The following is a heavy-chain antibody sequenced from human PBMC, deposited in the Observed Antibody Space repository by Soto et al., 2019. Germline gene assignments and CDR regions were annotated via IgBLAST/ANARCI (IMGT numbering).Heavy chain of an antibody. D-gene: IGHD3-10*01. CDR2: IYHSGSS. V-gene: IGHV4-30-4*01. J-gene: IGHJ5*02. CDR1: GGSISSDDYY. CDR3: ARTSPRGSGTWFDP. Sequence: QVKLQESGPGLVKPSQTLSLTCNVSGGSISSDDYYWSWIRQPPGKGLEWIGYIYHSGSSYYNPSLQSRVTISIDTSESQLSLKLSSVTAADSAVYYCARTSPRGSGTWFDPWGQGTLVTVSS.